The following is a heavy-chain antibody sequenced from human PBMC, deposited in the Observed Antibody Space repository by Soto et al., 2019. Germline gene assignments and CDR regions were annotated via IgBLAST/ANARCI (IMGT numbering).Heavy chain of an antibody. D-gene: IGHD3-10*01. CDR1: GYTFTNYG. J-gene: IGHJ5*02. CDR3: ARGVGSGSYYNQYNWFDP. CDR2: ISAYNGNT. Sequence: ASVKVSCKASGYTFTNYGISWVRQAPGQGLERMGWISAYNGNTNHAQKLQGRVTMTTDTSTSTAYMELRSLRSDDTAVYYCARGVGSGSYYNQYNWFDPWGQGTLVTVSS. V-gene: IGHV1-18*01.